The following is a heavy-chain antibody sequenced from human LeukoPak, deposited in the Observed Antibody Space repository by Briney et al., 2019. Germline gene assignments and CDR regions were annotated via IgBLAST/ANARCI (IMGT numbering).Heavy chain of an antibody. Sequence: PSETLSLTCTVSGVSISSYYWSWIRQHPGKGLEWIGYIYYSGSTYYNPSLKSRVTISVDTSKNQFSLKLSSVTAADTAVYYCARRTTVVTHYAFDIWGQGTMVTVSS. V-gene: IGHV4-59*06. D-gene: IGHD4-23*01. CDR2: IYYSGST. CDR3: ARRTTVVTHYAFDI. CDR1: GVSISSYY. J-gene: IGHJ3*02.